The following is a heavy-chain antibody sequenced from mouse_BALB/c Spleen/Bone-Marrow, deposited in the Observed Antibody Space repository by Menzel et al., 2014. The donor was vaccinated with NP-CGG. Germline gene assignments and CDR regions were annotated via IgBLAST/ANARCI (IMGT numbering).Heavy chain of an antibody. V-gene: IGHV5-6-5*01. D-gene: IGHD2-10*02. J-gene: IGHJ4*01. CDR3: AREEYGQKVYAMDY. CDR2: ISSGGST. Sequence: EVNVVESGGGLVKPGGSLKLSCAASGFTFSSYAMSWVRQTPEKRLEWVASISSGGSTYYPDSVKGRFTISRDNARNILYLQMSSLRPEDTAMYYCAREEYGQKVYAMDYWGQGTSVTVSS. CDR1: GFTFSSYA.